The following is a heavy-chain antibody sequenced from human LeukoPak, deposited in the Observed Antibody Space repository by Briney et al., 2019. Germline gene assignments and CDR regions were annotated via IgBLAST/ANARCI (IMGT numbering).Heavy chain of an antibody. CDR1: GYSLTNYY. Sequence: GASVKVSCKAFGYSLTNYYVHWVPQAPGQGLEWMGEINPSGGSTSYAQKFQGRITVTRDMYTNTVYMDLSSLRSADTATYYCARGAPTTRIGAGRFDYWGQGSLLTVAS. CDR2: INPSGGST. CDR3: ARGAPTTRIGAGRFDY. D-gene: IGHD5-12*01. V-gene: IGHV1-46*01. J-gene: IGHJ4*02.